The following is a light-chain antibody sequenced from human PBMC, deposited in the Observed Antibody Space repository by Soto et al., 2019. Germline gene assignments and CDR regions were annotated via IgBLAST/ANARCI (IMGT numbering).Light chain of an antibody. J-gene: IGKJ1*01. Sequence: IVLTQSPGTLSLSPGERATLSCRASQSVTTQLAWYQQKPGQAPRLIIHGASSRATGVPDRITGSGSGTDFTLSISRLEPEDFAVYYCQQYGGSTRTFGQGTRWKSN. CDR1: QSVTTQ. CDR2: GAS. CDR3: QQYGGSTRT. V-gene: IGKV3-20*01.